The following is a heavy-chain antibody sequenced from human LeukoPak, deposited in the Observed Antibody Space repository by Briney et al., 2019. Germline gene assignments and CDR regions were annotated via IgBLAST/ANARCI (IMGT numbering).Heavy chain of an antibody. CDR3: ARDFDDYFGYFDL. D-gene: IGHD2/OR15-2a*01. CDR1: EFTFSSYT. CDR2: VVSSSEYK. J-gene: IGHJ2*01. Sequence: PGGSLRLSCTASEFTFSSYTMNWVRQAPGMGLEWVSSVVSSSEYKSYADAVKGRFTISRDNARNSLFLQIDSLRVEDTAVYYCARDFDDYFGYFDLWGRGTLVTVSS. V-gene: IGHV3-21*01.